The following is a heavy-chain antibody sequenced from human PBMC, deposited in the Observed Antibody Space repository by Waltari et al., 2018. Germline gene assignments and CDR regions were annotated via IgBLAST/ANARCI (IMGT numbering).Heavy chain of an antibody. V-gene: IGHV1-24*01. D-gene: IGHD3-16*02. J-gene: IGHJ3*02. CDR1: GYTLTELS. CDR2: LEPEEGET. Sequence: QVQLVQSGAEVKKPEASVKVSCTVAGYTLTELSMHWVRQARVRVLEWMGGLEPEEGETIYAQKFQRRVTMTEDTSTDTAHMELRSPRSEDTAVYYCATGRTMITFGAVILDALDIWGQGTMVTVSA. CDR3: ATGRTMITFGAVILDALDI.